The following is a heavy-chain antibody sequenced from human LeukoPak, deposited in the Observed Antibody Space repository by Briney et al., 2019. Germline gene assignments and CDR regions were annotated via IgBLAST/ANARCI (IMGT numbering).Heavy chain of an antibody. Sequence: GGSLRLSCAASGFTFSSYSMNWVRQAPGKGLEWVSVIYSGGSTYYADSVKGRFTISRDNSKDTLYLQMNSLRAEDTAVYYCARVTGGPWGQGTLVTVSS. J-gene: IGHJ5*02. CDR3: ARVTGGP. D-gene: IGHD2-15*01. CDR1: GFTFSSYS. CDR2: IYSGGST. V-gene: IGHV3-66*01.